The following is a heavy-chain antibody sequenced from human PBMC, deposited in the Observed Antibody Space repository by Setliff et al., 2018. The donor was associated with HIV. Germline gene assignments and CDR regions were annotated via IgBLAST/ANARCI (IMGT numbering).Heavy chain of an antibody. V-gene: IGHV4-38-2*01. CDR2: VHDSGRT. J-gene: IGHJ4*02. D-gene: IGHD1-1*01. Sequence: SETLSLTCDVSGFSISSRYYWGWIRQPPGKGLEWIGSVHDSGRTDYNPSLKSRVTISVDTSKNQFSLKLSSVTAADTAVYYCASAGSGTRAPPRYWGQGTLVTVSS. CDR1: GFSISSRYY. CDR3: ASAGSGTRAPPRY.